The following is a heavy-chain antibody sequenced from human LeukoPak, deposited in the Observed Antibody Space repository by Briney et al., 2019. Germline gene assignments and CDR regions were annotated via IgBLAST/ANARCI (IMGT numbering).Heavy chain of an antibody. CDR3: ARANYYDSSGYSRGAFDI. Sequence: SETLSLTCTVSGGSISSSSYYWGWIRQPPGKGLEWIGSIYYSGSTYYNPSLKSRVTISVDTSKNQFSLKLSSVTAADTAVYYCARANYYDSSGYSRGAFDIWGQGTMVSVSS. CDR2: IYYSGST. CDR1: GGSISSSSYY. V-gene: IGHV4-39*07. J-gene: IGHJ3*02. D-gene: IGHD3-22*01.